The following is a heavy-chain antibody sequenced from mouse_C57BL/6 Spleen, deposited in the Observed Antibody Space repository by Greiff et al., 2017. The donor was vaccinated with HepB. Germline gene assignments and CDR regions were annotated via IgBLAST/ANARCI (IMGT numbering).Heavy chain of an antibody. V-gene: IGHV1-82*01. D-gene: IGHD1-1*02. CDR2: IYPGDGDT. CDR3: ASEGSFYAMDY. J-gene: IGHJ4*01. CDR1: GYAFSSSW. Sequence: QVQLQQSGPELVKPGASVKISCKASGYAFSSSWMNWVKQRPGKGLEWIGRIYPGDGDTNYNGKFKGKATLTADKSSSTAYMQLSSLTSEDSAVYFCASEGSFYAMDYWGQGTSVTVSS.